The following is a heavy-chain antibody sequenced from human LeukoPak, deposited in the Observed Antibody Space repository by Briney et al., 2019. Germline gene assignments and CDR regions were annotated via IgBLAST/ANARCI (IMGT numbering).Heavy chain of an antibody. Sequence: SVKVSCKASGGTFSSYAISWVRQAPGQGLEWMGGIIPIFGTANYAQKFQGRVTITADESTSTAYMELSSLRSEDTAVYYCARSYYDSSGYYYYFDYWGQGTLVTVSS. D-gene: IGHD3-22*01. V-gene: IGHV1-69*01. CDR2: IIPIFGTA. CDR1: GGTFSSYA. J-gene: IGHJ4*02. CDR3: ARSYYDSSGYYYYFDY.